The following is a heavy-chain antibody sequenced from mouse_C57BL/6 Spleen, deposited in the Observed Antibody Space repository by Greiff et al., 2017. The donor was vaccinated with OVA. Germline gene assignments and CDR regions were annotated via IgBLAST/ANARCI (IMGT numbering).Heavy chain of an antibody. CDR3: AREGRGAMDY. Sequence: QVQLQQSGAELVKPGASVKISCKASGYAFSSYWMNWVKQRPGKGLEWIGQIYPGAGDTNYNGKFKGKATLTSDKSSSTAYMQLSSLTSEDSAVYFCAREGRGAMDYWGQGTSVTVSS. CDR2: IYPGAGDT. D-gene: IGHD3-3*01. V-gene: IGHV1-80*01. J-gene: IGHJ4*01. CDR1: GYAFSSYW.